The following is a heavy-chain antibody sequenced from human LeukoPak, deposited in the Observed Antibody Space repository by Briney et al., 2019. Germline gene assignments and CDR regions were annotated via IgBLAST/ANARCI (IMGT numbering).Heavy chain of an antibody. V-gene: IGHV3-7*01. CDR2: IKQDGSVQ. CDR1: GFTFTNSW. J-gene: IGHJ4*02. Sequence: GRSLRLSCAASGFTFTNSWMTWVRQAPGKGLEWVASIKQDGSVQHYVDSVKGRFAISRDNAKNALYLQMNSLRDEDTAIYYCARNRAAPENWGQGTLVTVSS. CDR3: ARNRAAPEN. D-gene: IGHD1-14*01.